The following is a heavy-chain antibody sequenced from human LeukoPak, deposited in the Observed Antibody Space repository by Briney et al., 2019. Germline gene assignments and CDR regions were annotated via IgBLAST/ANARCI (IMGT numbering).Heavy chain of an antibody. V-gene: IGHV4-39*01. Sequence: SETLSLTCSVSGDSVSRSDSYWDWIRQPPGKGLEWIGTIYYSGRTYYSPSLRSRVTMSVDPSNNQFSLTLRSVTAADTALYYCARATTCGGDCYYRYYFDYWGQGTLVTVSS. CDR3: ARATTCGGDCYYRYYFDY. CDR1: GDSVSRSDSY. J-gene: IGHJ4*02. D-gene: IGHD2-21*01. CDR2: IYYSGRT.